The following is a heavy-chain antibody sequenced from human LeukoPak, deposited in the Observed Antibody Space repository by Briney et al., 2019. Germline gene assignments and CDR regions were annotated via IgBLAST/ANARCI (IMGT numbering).Heavy chain of an antibody. CDR1: GFTFSSYS. Sequence: GGSLRLSCAASGFTFSSYSMNWVRRAPGKGLEWVSSISSSTSYIYYADSVKGRFTISRDNAKNSLYLQMNGLGAEDTAVYYCAREMATTPVTPDYWGQGTLVTVSS. J-gene: IGHJ4*02. V-gene: IGHV3-21*01. CDR3: AREMATTPVTPDY. CDR2: ISSSTSYI. D-gene: IGHD5-24*01.